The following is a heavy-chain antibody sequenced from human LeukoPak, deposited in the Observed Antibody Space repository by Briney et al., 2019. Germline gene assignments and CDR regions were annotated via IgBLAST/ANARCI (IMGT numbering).Heavy chain of an antibody. V-gene: IGHV1-18*01. CDR3: ATSSSSWYLRFDY. D-gene: IGHD6-13*01. Sequence: ASVKVSCKASGYIFTSYGISWVRQAPGQGLEWMGWISAYNGNTNYAQKLQGRVTMTTDTSTSTAYMELRSLRYDDTAVYYCATSSSSWYLRFDYWGQGTLVTVSS. J-gene: IGHJ4*02. CDR1: GYIFTSYG. CDR2: ISAYNGNT.